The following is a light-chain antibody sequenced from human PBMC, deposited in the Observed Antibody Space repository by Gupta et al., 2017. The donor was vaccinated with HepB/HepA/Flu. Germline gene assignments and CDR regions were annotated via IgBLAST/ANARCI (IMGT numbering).Light chain of an antibody. CDR3: SSYSSNSTFVV. CDR1: SSDIGGYNY. Sequence: QSALTQPPPVSGSPGQSLTISCSGSSSDIGGYNYVSWYLQHPGQAPKLIIYEVSNRPSGVSNRFSGSKSGNTASLTISGLQAEDEADYSCSSYSSNSTFVVFGGGTKLTVL. CDR2: EVS. V-gene: IGLV2-14*01. J-gene: IGLJ2*01.